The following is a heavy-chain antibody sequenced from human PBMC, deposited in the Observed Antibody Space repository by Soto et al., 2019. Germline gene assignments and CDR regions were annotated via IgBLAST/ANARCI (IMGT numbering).Heavy chain of an antibody. Sequence: GGSLRLSCAASGFTFDDYAMHWVRQAPGKGLEWVSGISWNSGSIGYADSVKGRFTISRDNAKNSLYLQMNSLRAEDTALYYCAKGSIAVAGDAQYFQHWAQGTLVPVSS. V-gene: IGHV3-9*01. J-gene: IGHJ1*01. D-gene: IGHD6-19*01. CDR1: GFTFDDYA. CDR2: ISWNSGSI. CDR3: AKGSIAVAGDAQYFQH.